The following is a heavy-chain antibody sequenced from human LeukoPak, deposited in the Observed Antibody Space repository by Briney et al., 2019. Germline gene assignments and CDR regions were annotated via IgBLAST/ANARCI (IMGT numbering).Heavy chain of an antibody. Sequence: SETLSLTCTVSGGSISSYYWSWIRQPPGMGLEWIGNIYGSGSTTYNPSLESRVPISVDTSKNQFSLKLSSVTAADTAVYYCARRQSYGYDYWGQGTLVTVSP. V-gene: IGHV4-59*08. J-gene: IGHJ4*02. CDR2: IYGSGST. CDR1: GGSISSYY. CDR3: ARRQSYGYDY. D-gene: IGHD5-18*01.